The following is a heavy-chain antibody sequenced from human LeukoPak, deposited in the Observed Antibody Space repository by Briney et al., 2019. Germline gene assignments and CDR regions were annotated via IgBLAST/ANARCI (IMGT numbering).Heavy chain of an antibody. CDR1: GDSIHSVYYF. CDR2: VYFDGDT. J-gene: IGHJ6*03. CDR3: ARHRKSARNYLYYYMDV. Sequence: PETLSLTCTVSGDSIHSVYYFWGWIRQPPGKGLEWIGSVYFDGDTSYSPSLKSRVIISVDTSKNQFSLNLTSVTAADTALYYCARHRKSARNYLYYYMDVWGKGTTVTVSS. V-gene: IGHV4-39*01. D-gene: IGHD6-6*01.